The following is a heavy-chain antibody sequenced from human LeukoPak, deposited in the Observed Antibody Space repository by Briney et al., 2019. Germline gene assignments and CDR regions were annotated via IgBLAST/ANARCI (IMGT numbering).Heavy chain of an antibody. J-gene: IGHJ6*03. CDR2: IYHSGNT. CDR1: GGSISSSSYY. D-gene: IGHD6-19*01. Sequence: SETLSLTCTVSGGSISSSSYYWGWIRQPPGKGLEWIGNIYHSGNTYYNSFLKSRVTISVDTSKNQFSLQLNSVTPEDTAVYYCARDSIAVAVDPSYYSYYMDVWGDGATVTVSS. CDR3: ARDSIAVAVDPSYYSYYMDV. V-gene: IGHV4-39*07.